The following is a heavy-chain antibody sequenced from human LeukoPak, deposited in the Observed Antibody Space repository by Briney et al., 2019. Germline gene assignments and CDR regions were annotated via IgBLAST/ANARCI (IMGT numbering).Heavy chain of an antibody. V-gene: IGHV3-53*01. Sequence: GGSLRLSCAASGFTVSSNYMSWVRKAPGKGLEWVSVIYSGGSTYYADSVKGRFTISRDNSKNTLYLQMNSLRAEDTAVYYCAIRWFGELSLDYWGQGTLVTVSS. CDR3: AIRWFGELSLDY. J-gene: IGHJ4*02. D-gene: IGHD3-10*01. CDR1: GFTVSSNY. CDR2: IYSGGST.